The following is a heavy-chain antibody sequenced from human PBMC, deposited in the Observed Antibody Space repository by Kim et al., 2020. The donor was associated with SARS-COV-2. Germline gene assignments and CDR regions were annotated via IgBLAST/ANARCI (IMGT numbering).Heavy chain of an antibody. D-gene: IGHD3-22*01. Sequence: ASVKVSCKASGYTFTSYGISWVRQAPGQGLEWMGWISGHNGNTNYAQKLQGRVTMTTDTSTSTAYMELRSLRSDDTAVYYCASSVAPRDSHGYGAAPPFDPWGQGTLVTVSS. CDR1: GYTFTSYG. J-gene: IGHJ5*02. V-gene: IGHV1-18*01. CDR3: ASSVAPRDSHGYGAAPPFDP. CDR2: ISGHNGNT.